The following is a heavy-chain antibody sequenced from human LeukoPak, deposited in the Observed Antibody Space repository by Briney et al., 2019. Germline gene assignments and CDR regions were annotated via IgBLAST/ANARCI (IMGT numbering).Heavy chain of an antibody. J-gene: IGHJ5*02. D-gene: IGHD3-10*01. CDR3: ARGVRGVIIRDNWFDP. V-gene: IGHV5-51*01. Sequence: GESLKISCKGSGYSFTSYWIGWVRQMPGKGLEWMGIIYPGDSDTRYSPSFEGQVTISADKSISTAYLQWSSLKASDTAMYYWARGVRGVIIRDNWFDPWGQGTLVTVSS. CDR2: IYPGDSDT. CDR1: GYSFTSYW.